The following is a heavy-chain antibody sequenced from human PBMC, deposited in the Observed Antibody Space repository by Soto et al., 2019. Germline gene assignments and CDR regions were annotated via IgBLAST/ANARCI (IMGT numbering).Heavy chain of an antibody. CDR2: IFYSGST. J-gene: IGHJ4*02. D-gene: IGHD6-19*01. CDR1: GGSISNYF. Sequence: SETLSLTCTVSGGSISNYFWGWIRQPPGKGLEWIGTIFYSGSTYYNPSLKSRVTMSVDTSKNQFSLKLTSVTAADTALYYCARRYGWLYFDYWGQGSLVTVSS. V-gene: IGHV4-39*01. CDR3: ARRYGWLYFDY.